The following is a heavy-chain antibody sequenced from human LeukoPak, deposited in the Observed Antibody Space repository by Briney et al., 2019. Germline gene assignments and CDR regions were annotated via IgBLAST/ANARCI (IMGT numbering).Heavy chain of an antibody. V-gene: IGHV3-74*01. J-gene: IGHJ5*01. CDR1: EFTFSSYW. CDR3: AIVNRASKWNLGLNWIDS. Sequence: GGSLRLSCAASEFTFSSYWMHWVRQAPGKGLVWVSRINSDGTTTNYADSVKGRFTISRDNAKNTLYLQMNSLRGEDTAVYYCAIVNRASKWNLGLNWIDSWGQGTLVIVSS. CDR2: INSDGTTT. D-gene: IGHD1-14*01.